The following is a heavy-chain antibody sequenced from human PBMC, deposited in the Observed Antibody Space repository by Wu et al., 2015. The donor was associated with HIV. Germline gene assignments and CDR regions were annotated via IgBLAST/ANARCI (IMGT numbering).Heavy chain of an antibody. D-gene: IGHD5-18*01. CDR3: ATRPGSGYSYGYIAFDI. J-gene: IGHJ3*02. CDR1: GYTFGNYN. Sequence: QVQLVQSGAEVKKPGASVKVSCKASGYTFGNYNMHWVRQDPRQGLEWMGRINPSGGSPTYAQRFQGRLSLTSDTSTSTAYMELSSLRSEDTAVYYCATRPGSGYSYGYIAFDIWGQGTMVTVSS. CDR2: INPSGGSP. V-gene: IGHV1-46*01.